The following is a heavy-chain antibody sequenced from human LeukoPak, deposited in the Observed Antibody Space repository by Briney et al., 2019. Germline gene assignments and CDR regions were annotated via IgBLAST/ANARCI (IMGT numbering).Heavy chain of an antibody. J-gene: IGHJ6*03. Sequence: PSETLSLTCTVSGGSISSYYWGWIRQPPGKGLEWIGSIYHSGSTYYNPSLKSRVTISVDTSKNQFSLKLSSVTAADTAVYYCASLRTVVGTYYYYYMDVWGKGTTVTVSS. CDR2: IYHSGST. CDR3: ASLRTVVGTYYYYYMDV. V-gene: IGHV4-38-2*02. CDR1: GGSISSYY. D-gene: IGHD4-23*01.